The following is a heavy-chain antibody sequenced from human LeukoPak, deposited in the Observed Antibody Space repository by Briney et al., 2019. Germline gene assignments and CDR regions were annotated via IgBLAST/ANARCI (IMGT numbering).Heavy chain of an antibody. J-gene: IGHJ3*02. CDR1: GYTLTGYY. CDR3: ARKLMGFHAFDI. V-gene: IGHV1-18*04. CDR2: ISTYNGNT. D-gene: IGHD2-8*01. Sequence: ASVKVSCKASGYTLTGYYMHWVRQAPGQGLEWMGWISTYNGNTHYAQTLQGRVTMTTDTSTSTAYMELRSLRSDDTAVYYCARKLMGFHAFDIWGQGTMVTVSS.